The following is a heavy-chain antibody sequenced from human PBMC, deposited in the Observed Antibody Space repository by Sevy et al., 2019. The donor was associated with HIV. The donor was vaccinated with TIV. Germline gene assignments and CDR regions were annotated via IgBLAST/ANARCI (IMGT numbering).Heavy chain of an antibody. V-gene: IGHV3-7*01. CDR2: MKEDGSER. CDR3: VREGVGGYSYSLDC. J-gene: IGHJ4*02. D-gene: IGHD5-18*01. Sequence: GGSLILSCAASGFTFSSYWMSWVRQAPGKGLEWVATMKEDGSERNYVDSVKGRFTISRDNAKNSLYLQMNSLRAEDTAVYYCVREGVGGYSYSLDCWGQGTLVTVSS. CDR1: GFTFSSYW.